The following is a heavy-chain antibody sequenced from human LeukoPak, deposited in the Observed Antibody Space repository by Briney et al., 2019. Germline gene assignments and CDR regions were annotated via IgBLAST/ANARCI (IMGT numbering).Heavy chain of an antibody. Sequence: GGSLRLSCAASGFTFSSYSMNWVRQAPGKGLEWVSSISSSSSSYIYYADSVKGRFTISRDNAKNSLYLQMNSLRAEDTAVYYCARDVSDSSGYYLLGYYYGMDVWGQGTTVTVSS. CDR1: GFTFSSYS. D-gene: IGHD3-22*01. V-gene: IGHV3-21*01. J-gene: IGHJ6*02. CDR3: ARDVSDSSGYYLLGYYYGMDV. CDR2: ISSSSSSYI.